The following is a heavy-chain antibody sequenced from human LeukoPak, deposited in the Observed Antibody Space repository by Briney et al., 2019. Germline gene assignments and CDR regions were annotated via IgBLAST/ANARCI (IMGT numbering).Heavy chain of an antibody. CDR2: ISGSGGST. Sequence: PGGSLRLSCAASGFTFSNYAMSWVRQAPGKGLEWGSAISGSGGSTYYADSVKGRFTISRDNSKNSLYLQMNSLRTEDTDLYYCAKDMAGPGGAFDIWGQGTMVTVSS. V-gene: IGHV3-23*01. CDR1: GFTFSNYA. CDR3: AKDMAGPGGAFDI. J-gene: IGHJ3*02. D-gene: IGHD3-16*01.